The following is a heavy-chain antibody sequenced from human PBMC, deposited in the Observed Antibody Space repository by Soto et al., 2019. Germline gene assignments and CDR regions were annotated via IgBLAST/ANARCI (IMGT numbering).Heavy chain of an antibody. CDR1: AYTLTEFS. J-gene: IGHJ4*02. Sequence: ASVKVSCKLSAYTLTEFSMHWVRQAPGKGLEWMGGFDPDDGERMYAQKFQGRHTMTEDTSTDTAYMELSNLTSENTAMYYCATADLITTALDYWGQGTLVTVSS. V-gene: IGHV1-24*01. CDR2: FDPDDGER. CDR3: ATADLITTALDY. D-gene: IGHD1-1*01.